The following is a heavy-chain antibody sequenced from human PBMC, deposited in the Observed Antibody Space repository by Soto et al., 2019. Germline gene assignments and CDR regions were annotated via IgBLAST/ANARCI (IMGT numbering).Heavy chain of an antibody. Sequence: DVQLVESGGGLVQPGGSLRLSCGPSGFIFRNYWMSWVRQFPWKGLEWVAHIKEDGSDKYYGDSVKGRFIISRDNAKNSLFLQMNSLRAEDTAVYYCATTLTTSAEYFQYWGQGTLVTVSS. CDR3: ATTLTTSAEYFQY. V-gene: IGHV3-7*01. CDR2: IKEDGSDK. D-gene: IGHD3-16*01. J-gene: IGHJ1*01. CDR1: GFIFRNYW.